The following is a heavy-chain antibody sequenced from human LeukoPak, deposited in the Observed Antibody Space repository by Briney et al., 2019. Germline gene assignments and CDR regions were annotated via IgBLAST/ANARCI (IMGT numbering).Heavy chain of an antibody. Sequence: SETLSLTCTVSGGSISNYYWSWIRQPPGKGLEWIGYIFYTGTTNYNFSLKSRLTISVDTSKNQFSLRLTSVTAADTAVYYCARGWGYFDYWGQGTLVTVSS. J-gene: IGHJ4*02. CDR2: IFYTGTT. D-gene: IGHD6-19*01. CDR1: GGSISNYY. V-gene: IGHV4-59*01. CDR3: ARGWGYFDY.